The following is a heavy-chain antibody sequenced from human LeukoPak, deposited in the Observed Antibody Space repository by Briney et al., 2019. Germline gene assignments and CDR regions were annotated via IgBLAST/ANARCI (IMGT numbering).Heavy chain of an antibody. V-gene: IGHV4-39*07. CDR2: IYYSGST. Sequence: WVRQAPGKGLEWIGSIYYSGSTYYNPSLKSRVTISVDTSKNQFSLKLSSVTAADTAVYYCARRRAGYYGSGRPNYYMDVWGKGTTVTISS. D-gene: IGHD3-10*01. CDR3: ARRRAGYYGSGRPNYYMDV. J-gene: IGHJ6*03.